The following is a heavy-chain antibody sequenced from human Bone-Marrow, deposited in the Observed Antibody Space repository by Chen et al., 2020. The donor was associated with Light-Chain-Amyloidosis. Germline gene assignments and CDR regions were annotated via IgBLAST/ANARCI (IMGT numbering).Heavy chain of an antibody. CDR3: AKDISYDDILPGYPADAFDI. CDR1: GFAFSSDA. Sequence: DVQLVESGGGLLQRGGSLRLSCAASGFAFSSDAMSGVRQAPGKGLEWVSTISGSGGSRYYGDSVEGRFTISRDNSKNALFLQMNSLGAEDTAVYYCAKDISYDDILPGYPADAFDIWGQGTMVTVSS. J-gene: IGHJ3*02. CDR2: ISGSGGSR. D-gene: IGHD3-9*01. V-gene: IGHV3-23*04.